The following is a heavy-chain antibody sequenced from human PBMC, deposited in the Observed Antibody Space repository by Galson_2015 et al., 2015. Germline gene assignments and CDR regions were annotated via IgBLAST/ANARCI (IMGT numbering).Heavy chain of an antibody. J-gene: IGHJ3*02. Sequence: SETLSLTCAVSGGSISSSNWWSWVRQPPGKGLEWIGEIYHSGSTNYNPSLKSRVTISVDTPTNQLSLKLSSVPAADTAVYYCARGVWPLYCSGGSCYSSFEWAGDTAMEWGAFDIWGQGTMVPVSS. V-gene: IGHV4-4*02. CDR3: ARGVWPLYCSGGSCYSSFEWAGDTAMEWGAFDI. D-gene: IGHD2-15*01. CDR1: GGSISSSNW. CDR2: IYHSGST.